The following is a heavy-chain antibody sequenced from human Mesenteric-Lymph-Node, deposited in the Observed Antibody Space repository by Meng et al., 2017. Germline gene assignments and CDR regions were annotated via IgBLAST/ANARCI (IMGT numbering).Heavy chain of an antibody. CDR1: GDSISSDIW. CDR2: VYHRGDT. J-gene: IGHJ4*02. Sequence: QSQVSAPGLVKPSGTRSLTCTVSGDSISSDIWWSWVCQPPGKGLEWIGEVYHRGDTNYNPSLKSRVVISVDRSKNQFSLNLSSVTAADTAVYYCGRDQGRQLINHWGQGTLVTVSS. D-gene: IGHD1-1*01. CDR3: GRDQGRQLINH. V-gene: IGHV4-4*02.